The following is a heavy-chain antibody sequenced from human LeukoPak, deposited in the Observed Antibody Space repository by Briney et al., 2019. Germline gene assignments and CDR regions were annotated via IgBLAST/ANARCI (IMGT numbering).Heavy chain of an antibody. V-gene: IGHV3-53*01. CDR2: IYSGGSK. CDR1: GFTVNSNY. CDR3: GRDRDADY. Sequence: GGSLRLSCAASGFTVNSNYMSWDGQAPGKGLEGVSVIYSGGSKYYADSVKSRSTITRDNSKTTLYLQMHSMTAETTAAYYCGRDRDADYWGQGTLVTVSS. J-gene: IGHJ4*02.